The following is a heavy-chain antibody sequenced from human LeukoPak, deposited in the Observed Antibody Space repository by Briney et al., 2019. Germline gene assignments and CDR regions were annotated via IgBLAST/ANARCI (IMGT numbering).Heavy chain of an antibody. CDR2: ISSSGSNT. CDR3: ARDGSPIAVAGSNWFDP. CDR1: GFTFSSYW. J-gene: IGHJ5*02. Sequence: GGSLRLSCAVSGFTFSSYWMSWVRQAPGKGLEWVSSISSSGSNTYYADSVKGRFTISRDNAKNSLYLQMNSLRAEDTAVYYCARDGSPIAVAGSNWFDPWGQGTLVTVSS. V-gene: IGHV3-21*01. D-gene: IGHD6-19*01.